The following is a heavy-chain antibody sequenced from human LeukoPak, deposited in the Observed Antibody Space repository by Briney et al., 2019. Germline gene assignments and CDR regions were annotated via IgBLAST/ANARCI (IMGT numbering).Heavy chain of an antibody. CDR1: GYTFSSYG. J-gene: IGHJ5*02. CDR2: ISAYNGNT. Sequence: ASVKVSCKASGYTFSSYGISWVRQAPGQGLEWMGWISAYNGNTNYAQKVQGRVTMTTDTSTSTAYMELRRLRSDDTAVYYCARGALVAAIRGIWFDPWGQGTLVTVSS. CDR3: ARGALVAAIRGIWFDP. V-gene: IGHV1-18*01. D-gene: IGHD5-12*01.